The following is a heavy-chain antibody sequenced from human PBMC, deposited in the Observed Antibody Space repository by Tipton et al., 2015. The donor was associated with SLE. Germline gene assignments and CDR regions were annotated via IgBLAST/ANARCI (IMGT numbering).Heavy chain of an antibody. CDR3: ARDSVWVQGVKGAFDI. CDR1: GGSISSYY. CDR2: IYYSGST. Sequence: TLSLTCTVSGGSISSYYWSWIRQPPGKGLEWIGYIYYSGSTYYNPSLKGRLTISLDTSKNQFSLKLSSVTAADTAVYYCARDSVWVQGVKGAFDIWGQGTMVTVSS. V-gene: IGHV4-59*12. D-gene: IGHD3-10*01. J-gene: IGHJ3*02.